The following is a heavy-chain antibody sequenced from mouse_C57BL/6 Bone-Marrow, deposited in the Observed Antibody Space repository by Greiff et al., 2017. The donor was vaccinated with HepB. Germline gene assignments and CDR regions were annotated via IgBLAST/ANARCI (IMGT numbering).Heavy chain of an antibody. Sequence: QVQLQQSGAELVRPGTSVKVSCKASGYAFTNYLLEWVKQRPGQGLEWIGVINPGSGGTNYNEKFKGKATLTADKSSSTAYMQLSSLTSEDSAVYFCARNSNYIAYWGQGTLVTVSA. CDR1: GYAFTNYL. V-gene: IGHV1-54*01. CDR3: ARNSNYIAY. CDR2: INPGSGGT. J-gene: IGHJ3*01. D-gene: IGHD2-5*01.